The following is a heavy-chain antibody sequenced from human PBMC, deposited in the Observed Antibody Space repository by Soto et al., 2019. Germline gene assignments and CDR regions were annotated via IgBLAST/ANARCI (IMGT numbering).Heavy chain of an antibody. D-gene: IGHD2-2*01. CDR2: INHSGST. CDR1: GGSFSGYY. Sequence: TLSLTCAVYGGSFSGYYWSWIRQPPGKGLEWIGEINHSGSTNYNPSLKSRVTISVDTSKNQFSLKLSSVTAADTAVYYCAGGGLYCSSTSCYDYWGQGTLVTVSS. CDR3: AGGGLYCSSTSCYDY. J-gene: IGHJ4*02. V-gene: IGHV4-34*01.